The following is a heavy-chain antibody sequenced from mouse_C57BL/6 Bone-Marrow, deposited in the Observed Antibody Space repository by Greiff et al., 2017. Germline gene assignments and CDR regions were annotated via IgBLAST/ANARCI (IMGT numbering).Heavy chain of an antibody. CDR2: ISYDGSN. CDR3: AREAVLDY. V-gene: IGHV3-6*01. CDR1: GYSITSGYY. Sequence: EVQLVESGPGLVKPSQSLSLTCSGTGYSITSGYYWNWIRQFPGNKLEWMGYISYDGSNNYNPSLKNRISITRDTSKNQFFLKLNSVTTEDTATYYCAREAVLDYWGQGTTLTVSS. J-gene: IGHJ2*01.